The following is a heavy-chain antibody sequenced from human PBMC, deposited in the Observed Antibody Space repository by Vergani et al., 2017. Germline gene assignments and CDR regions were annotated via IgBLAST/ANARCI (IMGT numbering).Heavy chain of an antibody. J-gene: IGHJ6*02. D-gene: IGHD6-13*01. CDR2: IYYSGST. V-gene: IGHV4-59*01. CDR1: GGSISSYY. Sequence: QVQLQESGPGLVKPSETLSLTCTVSGGSISSYYLSWIRQPPGKGLEWIGYIYYSGSTNYNPSLKSRVTISVDTSKNQFSLKLSSVTAADTAVYYCARSGTRDSSWYYYYYGMDVWGQGTTVTVSS. CDR3: ARSGTRDSSWYYYYYGMDV.